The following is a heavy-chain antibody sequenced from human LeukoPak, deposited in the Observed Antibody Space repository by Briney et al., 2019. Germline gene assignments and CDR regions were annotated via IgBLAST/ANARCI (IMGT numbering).Heavy chain of an antibody. D-gene: IGHD2-2*02. V-gene: IGHV4-4*07. CDR1: GGSISSYY. Sequence: SETLSLTCTVSGGSISSYYWSWIRQPAGKGLEWIGRIYTSGSTNYNPSLKSRVTMSVDTSKNQFSLKLSSVTAADTAVYYCARGGYCSSTSCYRLGVGRFDPWGQGTLVTVSS. CDR3: ARGGYCSSTSCYRLGVGRFDP. CDR2: IYTSGST. J-gene: IGHJ5*02.